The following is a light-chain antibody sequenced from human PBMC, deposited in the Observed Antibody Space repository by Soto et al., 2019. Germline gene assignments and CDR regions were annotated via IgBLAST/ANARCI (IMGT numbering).Light chain of an antibody. CDR2: GAS. J-gene: IGKJ1*01. CDR1: QSVNRN. Sequence: EIVMTQSPATLSVSPGERATLSCRASQSVNRNIAWSQQKPGQAPRLLIYGASTRATGVPARFSGSGSGKEFHLTISSLQSEDFAVYYCQQYYNWRTFGQGTNVEIK. V-gene: IGKV3-15*01. CDR3: QQYYNWRT.